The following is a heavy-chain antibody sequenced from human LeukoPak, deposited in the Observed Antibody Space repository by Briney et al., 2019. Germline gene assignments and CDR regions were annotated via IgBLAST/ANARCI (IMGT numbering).Heavy chain of an antibody. D-gene: IGHD3-22*01. CDR2: IIPIFGTA. V-gene: IGHV1-69*01. CDR3: ATAPYYYDSSGYYSLP. Sequence: ASVKVSCKASGGTFSSYAISWVRQASGQGLEWMGGIIPIFGTANYAQKFQGRVTITADESTSTAYMELSSLRSEDTAVYYCATAPYYYDSSGYYSLPWGQGTLVTVSS. CDR1: GGTFSSYA. J-gene: IGHJ5*02.